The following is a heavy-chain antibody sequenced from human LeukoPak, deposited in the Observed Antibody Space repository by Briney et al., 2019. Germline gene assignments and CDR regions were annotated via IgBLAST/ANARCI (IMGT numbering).Heavy chain of an antibody. CDR3: AREISWARGAFDI. D-gene: IGHD3-16*01. CDR2: INHKGNT. CDR1: GGSFSGYF. J-gene: IGHJ3*02. Sequence: SETLSLTCAVYGGSFSGYFWSWIRQPPGKGPEWIGEINHKGNTNYNPSPKSRVTISVDTSKNQFSLKPSSVTAAETAVYYCAREISWARGAFDIWGQGTKVTVSS. V-gene: IGHV4-34*01.